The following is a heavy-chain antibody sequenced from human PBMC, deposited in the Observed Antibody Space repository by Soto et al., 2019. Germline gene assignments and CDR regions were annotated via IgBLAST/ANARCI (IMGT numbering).Heavy chain of an antibody. Sequence: SETLSLTCTVFGGSISSSSYYWGWIRQPPGKGLEWIGSIYYSGSTYYNPSLKSRVTISVDTSKNQFSLKLSSVTAADTAVYYCARQDGDYVLFDYYYYGMDVWGQGTTVTVSS. V-gene: IGHV4-39*01. D-gene: IGHD4-17*01. J-gene: IGHJ6*02. CDR1: GGSISSSSYY. CDR2: IYYSGST. CDR3: ARQDGDYVLFDYYYYGMDV.